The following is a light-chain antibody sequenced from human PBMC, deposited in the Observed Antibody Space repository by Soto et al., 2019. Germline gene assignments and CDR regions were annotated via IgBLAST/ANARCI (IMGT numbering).Light chain of an antibody. V-gene: IGKV1-5*01. Sequence: DIQMTQSPSSLSASVGDRVTITCRASQSISSWLAWYQQKPGKAPKLLIYDASSLESGVPSRFSGSGSGTEFTLTISSLQSEDFAVYYCQQYNNWQITFGQGTRLEI. CDR2: DAS. CDR1: QSISSW. CDR3: QQYNNWQIT. J-gene: IGKJ5*01.